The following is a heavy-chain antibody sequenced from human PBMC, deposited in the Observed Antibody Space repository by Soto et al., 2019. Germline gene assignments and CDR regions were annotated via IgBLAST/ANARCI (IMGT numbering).Heavy chain of an antibody. D-gene: IGHD1-26*01. J-gene: IGHJ4*02. V-gene: IGHV1-45*02. CDR1: GNTFSYRY. CDR3: ASGGAGSGPFTWELPDH. CDR2: IAAFSGDG. Sequence: QMQLVQSGAEVTKTGSSVPVSCQALGNTFSYRYLHWVRQAPGQALERMGWIAAFSGDGHYAQKCQERLCRTRCMSINTAYSRMSRLRSEHTAIYFCASGGAGSGPFTWELPDHWGQGTLVTVSS.